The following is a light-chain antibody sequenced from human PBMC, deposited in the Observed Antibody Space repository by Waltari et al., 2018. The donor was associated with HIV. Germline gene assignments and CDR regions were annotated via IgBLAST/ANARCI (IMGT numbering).Light chain of an antibody. CDR1: QNIDTS. CDR2: AAS. Sequence: DIQMTQSPSSLSASVGDRVTITCRASQNIDTSLTWYQQKAGQAPKLLIYAASTLHSGVPSRFIGSGSGTDLNLTISSLQPEDFATYYCQQSYTSPITFGQGTRLDIK. CDR3: QQSYTSPIT. J-gene: IGKJ5*01. V-gene: IGKV1-39*01.